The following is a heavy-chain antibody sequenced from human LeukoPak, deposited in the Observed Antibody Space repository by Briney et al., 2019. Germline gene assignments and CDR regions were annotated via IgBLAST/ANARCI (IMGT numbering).Heavy chain of an antibody. V-gene: IGHV4-30-2*01. CDR1: GASTNSGGYS. Sequence: SQTLSLTCAVSGASTNSGGYSWSWIRQPPGKGLEWIGYIYHSGNTYYNPSLKSRVTISVDRSKNQFSLKLTSVTAADTAVYYCARGYDILTSHDYFDYWGQGILVAVSS. CDR3: ARGYDILTSHDYFDY. CDR2: IYHSGNT. J-gene: IGHJ4*02. D-gene: IGHD3-9*01.